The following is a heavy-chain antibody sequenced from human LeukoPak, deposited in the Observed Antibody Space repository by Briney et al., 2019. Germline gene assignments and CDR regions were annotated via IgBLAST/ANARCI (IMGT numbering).Heavy chain of an antibody. CDR1: GGPFSGYY. CDR3: ARNMVRGVIISAPVY. Sequence: SETLSLTCAVYGGPFSGYYWSWIRQPPGKGLEWIGEINQSGSTNYNPSLKSRVTISVDTSKNQFSLKLSSVTAADTAVYYCARNMVRGVIISAPVYWGQGTLVTVSS. J-gene: IGHJ4*02. V-gene: IGHV4-34*01. D-gene: IGHD3-10*01. CDR2: INQSGST.